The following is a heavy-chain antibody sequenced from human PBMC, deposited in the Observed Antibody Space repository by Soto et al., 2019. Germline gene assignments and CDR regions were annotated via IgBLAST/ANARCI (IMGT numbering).Heavy chain of an antibody. CDR3: ARDATVTTLYYYYGMDV. CDR1: GYTFTSYY. Sequence: ASVKVSCKASGYTFTSYYMHWVRQAPGLGLEWMGIINPSGGSTSYAQKFQGRVTMTRDTSTSTVYMELSSLRSEDTAVYYCARDATVTTLYYYYGMDVWGQGTTVTVSS. D-gene: IGHD4-17*01. J-gene: IGHJ6*02. CDR2: INPSGGST. V-gene: IGHV1-46*01.